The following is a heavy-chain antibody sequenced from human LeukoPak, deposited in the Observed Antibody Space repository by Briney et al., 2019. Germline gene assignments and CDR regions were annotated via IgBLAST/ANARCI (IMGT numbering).Heavy chain of an antibody. J-gene: IGHJ4*02. Sequence: ASVKVSCKASGYNFTGYYIHWVRQAPGQGLEWMGWINPNSGDTNSAQKFQGRVTMTRDTSISTSYMELNRLTSDDTAVYYCARDVGFYYYDSRGYGPVDYWGQGTLVTVSS. CDR1: GYNFTGYY. CDR3: ARDVGFYYYDSRGYGPVDY. D-gene: IGHD3-22*01. CDR2: INPNSGDT. V-gene: IGHV1-2*02.